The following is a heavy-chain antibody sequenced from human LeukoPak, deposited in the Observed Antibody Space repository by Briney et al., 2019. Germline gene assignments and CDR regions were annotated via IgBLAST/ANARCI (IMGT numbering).Heavy chain of an antibody. CDR2: IRYDGSNK. J-gene: IGHJ6*03. V-gene: IGHV3-30*02. D-gene: IGHD5-12*01. Sequence: GGSLRLSCAASGFTFSSYGMHWVRQAPGKGLEWVAFIRYDGSNKYYADSVKGRFTISRDNSKNTLYLQMNSLRAEDTAVYYVAKEYYGGYETRPYYYYYMDVWGKGTTVTVSS. CDR1: GFTFSSYG. CDR3: AKEYYGGYETRPYYYYYMDV.